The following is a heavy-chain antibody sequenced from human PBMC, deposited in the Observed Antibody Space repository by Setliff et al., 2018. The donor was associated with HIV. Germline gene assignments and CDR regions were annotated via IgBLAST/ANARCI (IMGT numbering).Heavy chain of an antibody. CDR2: IYPIDSDT. Sequence: PGESLKISCKGSGYSFTNFWVGWVRQMPGKGLEWMGIIYPIDSDTKYSPSFWGRVTISADKSISTAFLQWSSLQASDTAMYYCARHTRKLELLEWLSTSYYYFYYMDVWGKGTAVTVSS. CDR3: ARHTRKLELLEWLSTSYYYFYYMDV. V-gene: IGHV5-51*01. CDR1: GYSFTNFW. D-gene: IGHD3-3*01. J-gene: IGHJ6*03.